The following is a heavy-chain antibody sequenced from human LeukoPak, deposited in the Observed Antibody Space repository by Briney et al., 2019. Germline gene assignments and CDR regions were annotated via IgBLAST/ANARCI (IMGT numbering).Heavy chain of an antibody. D-gene: IGHD6-19*01. CDR1: GFTFRTYW. V-gene: IGHV3-7*01. J-gene: IGHJ5*02. Sequence: GGSLRLSXAASGFTFRTYWMSWVRQAPGKGLEWVANIKQDGSEKYYVDSVKGRFTISRDNAKNSLYLQMNSLRAEDTAVYYCANSGWSPKAWGQGTLVTVSS. CDR2: IKQDGSEK. CDR3: ANSGWSPKA.